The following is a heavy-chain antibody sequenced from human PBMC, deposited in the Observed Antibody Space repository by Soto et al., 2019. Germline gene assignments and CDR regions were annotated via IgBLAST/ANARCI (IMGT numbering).Heavy chain of an antibody. Sequence: SETLSLTCAVSGGSISSSNWWSWVRQPPGKGLEWIGEIHHSGSTNYNPSLKSRVTISVDKSKNQFSLKLSSVTAADTAVYYCARTVAAIRSCFDPWGQGTLVTVSS. CDR2: IHHSGST. D-gene: IGHD2-15*01. CDR1: GGSISSSNW. V-gene: IGHV4-4*02. CDR3: ARTVAAIRSCFDP. J-gene: IGHJ5*02.